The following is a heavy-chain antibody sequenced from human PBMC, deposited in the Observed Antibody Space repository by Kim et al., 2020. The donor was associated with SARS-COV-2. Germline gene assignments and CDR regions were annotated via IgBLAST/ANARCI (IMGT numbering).Heavy chain of an antibody. CDR3: ARDRPAMGAILVVIPNDYYYYYGMDV. Sequence: ASVKVSCKASGYTFTSYGISWVRQAPGQGLEWMGWISAYNGNTNYAQKLQGRVTMTTDTSTSTAYMELRSLRSDDTAVYYCARDRPAMGAILVVIPNDYYYYYGMDVWGQGTTVTVSS. V-gene: IGHV1-18*01. J-gene: IGHJ6*02. CDR1: GYTFTSYG. CDR2: ISAYNGNT. D-gene: IGHD3-22*01.